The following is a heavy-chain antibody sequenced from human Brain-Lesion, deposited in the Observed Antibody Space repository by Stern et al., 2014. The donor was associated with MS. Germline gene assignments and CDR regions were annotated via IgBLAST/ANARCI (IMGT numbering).Heavy chain of an antibody. CDR3: GVGVITMDYFDY. V-gene: IGHV4-39*01. CDR2: IYYSGRT. CDR1: GGSISTSTYY. J-gene: IGHJ4*02. Sequence: VQLVQSGPGLVKPSETLSLTCTVSGGSISTSTYYWGWVRQPPGKGLEWIGNIYYSGRTYYNPSLTRRGTISLATSNNPFPLRLSSVTAADTAMYYCGVGVITMDYFDYWGQGTLVTVSS. D-gene: IGHD3-3*01.